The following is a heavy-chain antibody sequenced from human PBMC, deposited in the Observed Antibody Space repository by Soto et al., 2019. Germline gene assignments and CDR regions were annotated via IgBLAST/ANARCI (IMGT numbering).Heavy chain of an antibody. D-gene: IGHD3-22*01. J-gene: IGHJ3*02. V-gene: IGHV4-59*01. CDR2: IYYSGST. CDR1: GGSISSYY. CDR3: ARDDYYDSSGYYNSDAFDI. Sequence: QVQLQESGPGLVKPSETLSLTCTVSGGSISSYYWSWIRQPPGKGLEWIGYIYYSGSTNYNPSLTSRVTISVDTSKNQFSLKLSSVTAADTAVYYCARDDYYDSSGYYNSDAFDIWGQGTMVTVSS.